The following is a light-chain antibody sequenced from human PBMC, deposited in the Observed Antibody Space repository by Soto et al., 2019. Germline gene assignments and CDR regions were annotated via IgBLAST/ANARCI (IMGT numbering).Light chain of an antibody. CDR1: SSNFGSNY. Sequence: QSVLTQPPSSSGTPGQRVTISCSGSSSNFGSNYVYWYQQLPGTAPKLLIYRNNQRPSGVPDRFSGSKSGTSASLAISGLRSEDEADYYCASWDDSLSVPYVFGTGTKVTVL. CDR3: ASWDDSLSVPYV. V-gene: IGLV1-47*01. CDR2: RNN. J-gene: IGLJ1*01.